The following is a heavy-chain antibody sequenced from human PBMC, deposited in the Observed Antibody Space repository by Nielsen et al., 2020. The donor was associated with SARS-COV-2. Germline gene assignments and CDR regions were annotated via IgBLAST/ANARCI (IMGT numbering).Heavy chain of an antibody. CDR2: IYHSGST. CDR1: GGSISSYY. CDR3: ARDPLGWQYYFDY. D-gene: IGHD2-21*01. J-gene: IGHJ4*02. V-gene: IGHV4-59*13. Sequence: SETLSLTCTVSGGSISSYYWSWIRQPPGKGLEWIGYIYHSGSTNYNPSLKSRVTISVDTSKNQFSLKLSSVTAADTAVYYCARDPLGWQYYFDYWGQGTLVTVSS.